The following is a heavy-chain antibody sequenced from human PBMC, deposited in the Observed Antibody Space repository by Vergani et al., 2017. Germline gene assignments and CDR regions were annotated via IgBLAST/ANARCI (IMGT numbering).Heavy chain of an antibody. Sequence: QVHLQESGPGLVKSSQTLSLTCTVSGVSFRSADYYWSWIRQPPGKGLEWIGYIYHSGSTSYSPSLKSRVSMSVETSKNQFSLNLRSVTAADTAIYYCARIGHYFHDSWIDYWGQGKLVTVSS. CDR2: IYHSGST. V-gene: IGHV4-30-4*08. CDR1: GVSFRSADYY. CDR3: ARIGHYFHDSWIDY. D-gene: IGHD3-22*01. J-gene: IGHJ4*02.